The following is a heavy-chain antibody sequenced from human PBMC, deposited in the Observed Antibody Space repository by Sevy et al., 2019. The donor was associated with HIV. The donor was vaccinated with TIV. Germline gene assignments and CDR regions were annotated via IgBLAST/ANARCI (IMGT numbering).Heavy chain of an antibody. CDR2: ISSSGSYL. CDR1: VFTFNSYS. Sequence: GGSLRLSCVGSVFTFNSYSINWVRQAPGKGLEWVSSISSSGSYLFYGDSVKGRFLISRDNVKKSVYLEMNSLRAEDTAVYYCVRETGYDFWSGYPRGNAFDMWGQGTLVTVSS. V-gene: IGHV3-21*01. J-gene: IGHJ3*02. D-gene: IGHD3-3*01. CDR3: VRETGYDFWSGYPRGNAFDM.